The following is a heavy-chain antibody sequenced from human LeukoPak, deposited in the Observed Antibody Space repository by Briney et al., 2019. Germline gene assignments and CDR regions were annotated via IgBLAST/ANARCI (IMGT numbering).Heavy chain of an antibody. J-gene: IGHJ6*02. CDR2: INHSGST. Sequence: SETLSLTCAVYGGSFSGYPWSWIRQPPGKGLEWIEEINHSGSTNYNPTLKRRVTISVDTPKNQFSLKLSSVTAADTAVYYCARGYQSIAVAGTSLYGMDVWGQGTTVTVPS. CDR3: ARGYQSIAVAGTSLYGMDV. CDR1: GGSFSGYP. V-gene: IGHV4-34*01. D-gene: IGHD6-19*01.